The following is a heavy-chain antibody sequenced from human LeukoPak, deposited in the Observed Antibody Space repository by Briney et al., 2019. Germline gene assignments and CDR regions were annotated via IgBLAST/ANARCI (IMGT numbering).Heavy chain of an antibody. CDR3: AKDPMTYIAAAGMVY. Sequence: GGSLRLSCAASGFTFSSFAMNWVRQAPGKGLKWVSTISGSGGSTYYADSVKGRFTISRDNSKNTLYLQMNSLRAEDTAVYYCAKDPMTYIAAAGMVYWGQGTLVTVSS. CDR2: ISGSGGST. CDR1: GFTFSSFA. D-gene: IGHD6-13*01. V-gene: IGHV3-23*01. J-gene: IGHJ4*02.